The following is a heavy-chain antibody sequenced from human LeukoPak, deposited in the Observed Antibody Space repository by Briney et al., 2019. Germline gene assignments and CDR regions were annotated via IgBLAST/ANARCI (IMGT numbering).Heavy chain of an antibody. CDR3: AKDALSAVSTFDY. CDR2: ISSSGGST. D-gene: IGHD4-17*01. J-gene: IGHJ4*02. CDR1: GFTFTNCP. Sequence: GGSLRLSCAASGFTFTNCPMSWVRQAPGKGLEWVSAISSSGGSTYYADSVKGRFSISRDNSKNTVYLQMNSLRVEYTAVYYCAKDALSAVSTFDYWGQGTLVTVSS. V-gene: IGHV3-23*01.